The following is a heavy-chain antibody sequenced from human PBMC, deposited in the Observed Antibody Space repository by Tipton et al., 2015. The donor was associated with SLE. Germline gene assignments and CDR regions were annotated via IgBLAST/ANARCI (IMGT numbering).Heavy chain of an antibody. D-gene: IGHD1-1*01. J-gene: IGHJ4*02. Sequence: QLVQSGPEVKKPGASVKVSCKASGYTFSGYYMHWVRQAPGQGLEWMGRINPSSGGTSNAQNFQGRVTLTGDTSISTAFMELSRLRSDDTAVYYCARGPTGNSFDFWGQGTLVTVSS. CDR3: ARGPTGNSFDF. V-gene: IGHV1-2*06. CDR2: INPSSGGT. CDR1: GYTFSGYY.